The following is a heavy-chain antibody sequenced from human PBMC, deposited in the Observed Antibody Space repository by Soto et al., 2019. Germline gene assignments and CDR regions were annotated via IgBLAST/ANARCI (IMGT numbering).Heavy chain of an antibody. CDR1: GFTFSNAW. V-gene: IGHV3-15*07. J-gene: IGHJ2*01. Sequence: EVQLVESGGGLVKPGGSLRLSCAASGFTFSNAWMNWVRQAPGKGLEWVGRIKSKTDGGTTDYAAPVKGKFTISRDDSKNTLYLQMNSLKTEDTAVYYCTTATGVAGPIFDLWGRGTLVTVSS. CDR2: IKSKTDGGTT. D-gene: IGHD6-19*01. CDR3: TTATGVAGPIFDL.